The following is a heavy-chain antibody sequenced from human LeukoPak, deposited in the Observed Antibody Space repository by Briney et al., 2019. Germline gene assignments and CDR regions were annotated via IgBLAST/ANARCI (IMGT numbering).Heavy chain of an antibody. V-gene: IGHV4-38-2*01. J-gene: IGHJ4*02. CDR1: GYSISSGYY. CDR2: IYHSGST. Sequence: SETLSLTCAVSGYSISSGYYWGWIRQPPGKGLEWIGSIYHSGSTYYNPSLKSRVTISVDTSKNQFSLKLSSVTAADTAVYYCARLPSPWMGTARYYFDYWGQGTLVTVSS. D-gene: IGHD7-27*01. CDR3: ARLPSPWMGTARYYFDY.